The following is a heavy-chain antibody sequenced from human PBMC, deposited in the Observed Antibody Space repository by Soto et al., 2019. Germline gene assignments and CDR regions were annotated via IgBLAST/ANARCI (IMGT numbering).Heavy chain of an antibody. CDR3: ARLGGVIAASDFDY. Sequence: PSETLSLTCTVSGDSISTSAYYWGWVRQPPGKGLEWVGTIYYTGSTYYNPPLESRVTTSLQTSKNQFSLNLTSVTAADTAVYYCARLGGVIAASDFDYWGQGALVTVSS. CDR2: IYYTGST. J-gene: IGHJ4*02. V-gene: IGHV4-39*01. D-gene: IGHD2-15*01. CDR1: GDSISTSAYY.